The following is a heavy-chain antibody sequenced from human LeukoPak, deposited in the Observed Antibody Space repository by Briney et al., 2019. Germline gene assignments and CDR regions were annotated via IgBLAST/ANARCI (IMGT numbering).Heavy chain of an antibody. V-gene: IGHV3-72*01. D-gene: IGHD1-26*01. CDR2: IRNKANSYPT. Sequence: PGGSLRLSCAASGFTFSDHAMDWVRQAPGKGLEWVGRIRNKANSYPTEYAASVQGRFTVSRDDSKNSLYLQMNSMKTEDTAVYYCTRLVGANDWGQGTLVTVSS. J-gene: IGHJ4*02. CDR3: TRLVGAND. CDR1: GFTFSDHA.